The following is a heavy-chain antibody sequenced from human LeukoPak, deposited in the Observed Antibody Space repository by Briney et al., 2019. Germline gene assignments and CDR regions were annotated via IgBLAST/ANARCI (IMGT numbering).Heavy chain of an antibody. Sequence: GGSLRLSCADSGYTFSSYAMHWVRQAPGKGLEWVAVISYDGSNKYYADSVKGRFTISRDNSKNTLYLQMNSLRAEDTAVYYCARTSTMIGLDYYYYMDVWGKGTTVTASS. D-gene: IGHD3-22*01. CDR3: ARTSTMIGLDYYYYMDV. V-gene: IGHV3-30*04. CDR1: GYTFSSYA. CDR2: ISYDGSNK. J-gene: IGHJ6*03.